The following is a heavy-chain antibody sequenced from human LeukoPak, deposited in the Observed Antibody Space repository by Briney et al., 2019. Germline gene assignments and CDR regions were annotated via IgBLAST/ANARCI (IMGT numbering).Heavy chain of an antibody. CDR3: ARAVLATKSEHWFDS. D-gene: IGHD2-8*01. Sequence: SETLSLTCTVSGYSISSGYYWGWIRQPPGKGLEWIGYIYYTGSTNYNSSLKSRVTISVDTSKNQFSLNLSSVTAADTAMYYCARAVLATKSEHWFDSWGQGTLVTVSS. CDR2: IYYTGST. J-gene: IGHJ5*01. CDR1: GYSISSGYY. V-gene: IGHV4-61*01.